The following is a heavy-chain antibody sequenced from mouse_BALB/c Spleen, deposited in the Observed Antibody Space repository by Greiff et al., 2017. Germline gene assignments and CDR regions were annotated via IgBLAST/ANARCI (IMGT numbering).Heavy chain of an antibody. Sequence: VQLQESGAELMKPGASVKISCKATGYTFSSYWIEWVKQRPGHGLEWIGEILPGSGSTNYNEKFKGKATFTADTSSNTAYMQLSSLTSEDSAVYYCARGAYRYDFDYWGQGTTLTVSS. D-gene: IGHD2-14*01. CDR1: GYTFSSYW. CDR2: ILPGSGST. CDR3: ARGAYRYDFDY. V-gene: IGHV1-9*01. J-gene: IGHJ2*01.